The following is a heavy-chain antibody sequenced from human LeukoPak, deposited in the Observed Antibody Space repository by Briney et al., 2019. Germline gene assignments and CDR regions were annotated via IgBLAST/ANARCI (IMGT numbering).Heavy chain of an antibody. D-gene: IGHD2-2*01. V-gene: IGHV3-23*01. CDR3: ARGLVVPAAPYYYYYYYMDV. CDR1: GFTFSNYA. CDR2: ITGGRST. Sequence: SGGSLRLSCAPSGFTFSNYAMSWVRQAPGKGLEWVSGITGGRSTYYADSVKGRFTISRDNSKNTMSMEMNSLRVEDTAVYYCARGLVVPAAPYYYYYYYMDVWGKGTTVTVSS. J-gene: IGHJ6*03.